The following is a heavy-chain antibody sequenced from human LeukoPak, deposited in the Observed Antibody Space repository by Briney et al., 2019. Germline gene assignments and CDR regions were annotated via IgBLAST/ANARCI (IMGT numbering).Heavy chain of an antibody. J-gene: IGHJ4*02. CDR1: GGSISSYY. CDR2: IYYSGST. V-gene: IGHV4-59*01. CDR3: ARIEDYGGNSVNY. Sequence: PSETLSLTCTVSGGSISSYYWSWIRQPPGKGLEWIGYIYYSGSTNYNPSLKSRVTISVVTSKNQFSLKLSSVTAADTAVYYCARIEDYGGNSVNYWGQGTLVTVSS. D-gene: IGHD4-23*01.